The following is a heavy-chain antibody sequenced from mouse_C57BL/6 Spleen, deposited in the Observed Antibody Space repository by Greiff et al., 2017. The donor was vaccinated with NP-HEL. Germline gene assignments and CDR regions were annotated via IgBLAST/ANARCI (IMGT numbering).Heavy chain of an antibody. CDR3: ASIYYYGSSYGDYYAMDY. CDR2: IYPRSGNT. V-gene: IGHV1-81*01. Sequence: QVQLQQSGAELARPGASVKLSCKASGYTFTSYGISWVKQRTGQGLEWIGEIYPRSGNTYYNEKFKGKATLTADKSSSTAYMELRSLTSEDSAVYFCASIYYYGSSYGDYYAMDYWGQGTSVTVSS. CDR1: GYTFTSYG. J-gene: IGHJ4*01. D-gene: IGHD1-1*01.